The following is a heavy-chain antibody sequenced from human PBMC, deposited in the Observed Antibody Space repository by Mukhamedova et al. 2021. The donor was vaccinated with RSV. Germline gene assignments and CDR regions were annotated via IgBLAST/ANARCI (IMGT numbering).Heavy chain of an antibody. V-gene: IGHV7-4-1*02. CDR2: INTNTGNP. J-gene: IGHJ4*02. D-gene: IGHD3/OR15-3a*01. Sequence: GWINTNTGNPTYAQGFTGRFVFSLDTSVSTAYLQISSPKAEDTAVYYCAREGRGTGYTTCDYWGQGTLVTVSS. CDR3: AREGRGTGYTTCDY.